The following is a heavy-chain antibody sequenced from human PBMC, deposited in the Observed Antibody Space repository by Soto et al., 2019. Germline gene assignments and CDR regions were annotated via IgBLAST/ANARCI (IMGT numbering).Heavy chain of an antibody. Sequence: QLVESGGGWVQPGGSLRLSCAASGFASSIYSMTWVRQAPGKGLEWVSYIDSSSSVIYYADSVKGRFTISRDNAKKSLYLQMNSLRDEDTALYYCARGRLWSFDFWGQGTLVTVSS. CDR1: GFASSIYS. D-gene: IGHD3-10*01. J-gene: IGHJ4*02. CDR2: IDSSSSVI. V-gene: IGHV3-48*02. CDR3: ARGRLWSFDF.